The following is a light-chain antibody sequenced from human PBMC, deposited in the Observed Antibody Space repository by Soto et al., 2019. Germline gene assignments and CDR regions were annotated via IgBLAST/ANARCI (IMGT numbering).Light chain of an antibody. J-gene: IGKJ5*01. CDR3: QQRSNWPPGMT. CDR1: ESVSNY. Sequence: LVLTQSPATLSLSPWERATLSCRASESVSNYLAWYQQQPGQAPRLLIYDASNRATGIPARFSGSASGTDFTLTISSLEPEDFAVYYCQQRSNWPPGMTFGQGTRLEIK. CDR2: DAS. V-gene: IGKV3-11*01.